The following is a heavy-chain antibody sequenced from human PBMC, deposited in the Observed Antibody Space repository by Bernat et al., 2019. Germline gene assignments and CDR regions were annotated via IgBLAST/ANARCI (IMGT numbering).Heavy chain of an antibody. V-gene: IGHV3-23*01. D-gene: IGHD2-2*01. CDR1: GFIFNTYA. Sequence: EVQLLESGGGLVQPGGSLRLSCAASGFIFNTYAMSWVRQAPGKGLEWVSAISGSGGSTYYADSVKGRFTISRDNSKNTLYLQMNSLRAEDTAVYYCAKGLRGDCSSTSCNHRDYYYYYGMDVWGQGTTVTVSS. CDR3: AKGLRGDCSSTSCNHRDYYYYYGMDV. CDR2: ISGSGGST. J-gene: IGHJ6*02.